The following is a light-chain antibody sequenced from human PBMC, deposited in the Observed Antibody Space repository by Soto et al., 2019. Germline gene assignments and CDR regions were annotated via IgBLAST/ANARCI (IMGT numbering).Light chain of an antibody. V-gene: IGKV3-15*01. CDR1: QSVSIK. Sequence: EIVMTQSPATLSVSPGERATLSCRASQSVSIKLAWYHQKPGQAPRLLIYDASTRATGIPGRFSGSGSGTECTLTISSLQSEDFAVYYCQQYYDWPPTFGQGTKVEIK. CDR2: DAS. CDR3: QQYYDWPPT. J-gene: IGKJ1*01.